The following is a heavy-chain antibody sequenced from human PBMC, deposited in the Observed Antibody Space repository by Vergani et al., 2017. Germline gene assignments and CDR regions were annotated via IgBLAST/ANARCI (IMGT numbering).Heavy chain of an antibody. V-gene: IGHV4-59*01. CDR2: IYYSGST. D-gene: IGHD1-20*01. CDR3: ARGGITGSGDY. Sequence: QVQLQESGPGLVKPSETLSLTCNVSGGSISSYYWSWVRQPPGKGLEWIGYIYYSGSTNYNPSLKSRVTISVDTCKNQFSLKLSSVPASDTAVYFCARGGITGSGDYWGQGTLVTVSS. J-gene: IGHJ4*02. CDR1: GGSISSYY.